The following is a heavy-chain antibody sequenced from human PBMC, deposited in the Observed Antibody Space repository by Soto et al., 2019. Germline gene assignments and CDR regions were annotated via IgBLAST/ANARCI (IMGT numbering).Heavy chain of an antibody. CDR2: INHSGST. CDR1: GGSFSGYY. Sequence: QVQLQQWGAGLLKPSETLSLTCAVYGGSFSGYYWSWIRQPPGKGLEWIGEINHSGSTNYNPSLQSGVTISVDTAKNQFSLKLSSVTAADTAVYYCARGRAGYYGSGSYYKKGVHLDYWGQGTLVTVSS. J-gene: IGHJ4*02. D-gene: IGHD3-10*01. V-gene: IGHV4-34*01. CDR3: ARGRAGYYGSGSYYKKGVHLDY.